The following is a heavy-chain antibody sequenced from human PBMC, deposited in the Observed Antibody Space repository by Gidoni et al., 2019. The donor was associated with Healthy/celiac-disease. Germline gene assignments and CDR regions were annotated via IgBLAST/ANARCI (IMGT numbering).Heavy chain of an antibody. Sequence: QVQLVQSGAEVKKPGASVKVSCKASGYTFTSYYMHWVRQAPGQGLEWMGIINPSGGSTSYAQKFQGRVTMTRDTSTSTVYMELSSLRSEDTAVYYCARSPYSSGWYGEGSSPDYWGQGTLVTVSS. D-gene: IGHD6-19*01. V-gene: IGHV1-46*03. CDR1: GYTFTSYY. J-gene: IGHJ4*02. CDR3: ARSPYSSGWYGEGSSPDY. CDR2: INPSGGST.